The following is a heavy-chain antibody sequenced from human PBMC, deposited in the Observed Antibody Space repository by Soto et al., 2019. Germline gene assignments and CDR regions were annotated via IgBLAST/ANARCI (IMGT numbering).Heavy chain of an antibody. J-gene: IGHJ5*02. Sequence: QVTLKESGPVLVKPTETLTLTCTVSGFSLSNAGMGVSWIRQPQGKAPEWLAHIFSNDERRFSTSLKNRLTISKDTSNSQVVLIMTNMDPVDTGTYYCAQTEDGGRSRTPAGWFDAWGQGTLVTVSS. CDR1: GFSLSNAGMG. CDR3: AQTEDGGRSRTPAGWFDA. V-gene: IGHV2-26*01. CDR2: IFSNDER. D-gene: IGHD2-15*01.